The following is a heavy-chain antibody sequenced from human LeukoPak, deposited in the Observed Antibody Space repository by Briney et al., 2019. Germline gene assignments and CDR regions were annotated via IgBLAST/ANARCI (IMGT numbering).Heavy chain of an antibody. Sequence: GGSLRLSCAASGFTFDDYAMHWVRQAPGKGLEWVSGISWNSGSIGYADSVKGRFTISRDNAKNSLYLQMNSLRAEDTALYYCAARPSSSSFSASDYWGQGTLVTVSS. CDR1: GFTFDDYA. V-gene: IGHV3-9*01. D-gene: IGHD6-6*01. CDR3: AARPSSSSFSASDY. J-gene: IGHJ4*02. CDR2: ISWNSGSI.